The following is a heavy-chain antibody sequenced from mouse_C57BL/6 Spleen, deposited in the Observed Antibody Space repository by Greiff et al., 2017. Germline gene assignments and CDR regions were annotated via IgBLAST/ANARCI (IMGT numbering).Heavy chain of an antibody. CDR2: INPNNGGT. CDR3: ARDLAWFAY. J-gene: IGHJ3*01. CDR1: GYTFTDYY. D-gene: IGHD2-10*02. V-gene: IGHV1-26*01. Sequence: VQLQQSGPELVKPGASVKISCKASGYTFTDYYMNWVKQSHGKSLEWIGDINPNNGGTSYNQKFKGKATLTVDKSSSTAYMELRSLTSEDSAVYYCARDLAWFAYGGQATLVTVSA.